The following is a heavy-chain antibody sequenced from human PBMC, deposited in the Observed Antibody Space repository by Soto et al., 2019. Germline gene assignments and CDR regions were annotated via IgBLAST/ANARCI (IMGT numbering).Heavy chain of an antibody. Sequence: ASVKVSCKASGYTFTSYGISWVRQAPGQGLEWMEWISAYNGNTNYAQRFQGRFTMTRDTSTNTVYMELSSLRSDDTAVYFCARDNYGPLDYWGQGTLVTVSS. V-gene: IGHV1-18*01. D-gene: IGHD3-10*01. CDR3: ARDNYGPLDY. CDR2: ISAYNGNT. J-gene: IGHJ4*02. CDR1: GYTFTSYG.